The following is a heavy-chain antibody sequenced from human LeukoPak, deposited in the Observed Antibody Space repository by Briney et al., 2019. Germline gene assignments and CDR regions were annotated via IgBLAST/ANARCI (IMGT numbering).Heavy chain of an antibody. D-gene: IGHD1-26*01. Sequence: SETLSLTCTVSGYSISSGYYWGWIRQPPGKGLEWIGSIYHSGSTCYNPSLKSRVTISVDTSKNQFSLKLSSVTAADTAVYYCARHFGSGTPNDYWGQGTLVTVSS. J-gene: IGHJ4*02. CDR2: IYHSGST. V-gene: IGHV4-38-2*02. CDR3: ARHFGSGTPNDY. CDR1: GYSISSGYY.